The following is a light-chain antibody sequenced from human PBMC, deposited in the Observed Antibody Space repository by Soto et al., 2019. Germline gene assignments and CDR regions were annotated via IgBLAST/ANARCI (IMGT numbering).Light chain of an antibody. J-gene: IGLJ1*01. V-gene: IGLV2-14*03. Sequence: QSALTQPVSVSGSPGQSITISCTGTSSAVGGYNFVSWYQQHPGKVPKLMIFDVNRRPSGVSDRFSGSKSGNTASLTISGLQAEDEGDYYCCSYTRSSTHVFGSGTKLTVL. CDR1: SSAVGGYNF. CDR3: CSYTRSSTHV. CDR2: DVN.